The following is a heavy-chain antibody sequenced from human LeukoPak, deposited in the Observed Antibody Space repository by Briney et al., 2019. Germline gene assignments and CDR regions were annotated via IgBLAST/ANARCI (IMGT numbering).Heavy chain of an antibody. CDR1: GGSISSSSYY. D-gene: IGHD3-16*01. CDR2: IYYSGST. Sequence: SETLSLTCTVSGGSISSSSYYWGWIRQPPGKGLEWIGSIYYSGSTYYNPSLKSRVTISVDTSKNQFSLKLSSVTAADTAVYYCNTGWGSGITHWGQGTLVTVSS. J-gene: IGHJ4*02. CDR3: NTGWGSGITH. V-gene: IGHV4-39*07.